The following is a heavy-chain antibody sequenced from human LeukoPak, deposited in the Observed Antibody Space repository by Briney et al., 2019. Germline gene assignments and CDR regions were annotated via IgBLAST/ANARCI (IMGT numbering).Heavy chain of an antibody. CDR2: ISSSSSYI. D-gene: IGHD3-10*01. V-gene: IGHV3-21*01. CDR3: ARDGYYYGSGSYL. CDR1: GFTFSSYS. Sequence: PGGSLRLSCAASGFTFSSYSMNWVRQAPGRGLEWVSSISSSSSYIHYADSVKGRFTISRDNAKNSLYLQMNSLRAEDTAVYYCARDGYYYGSGSYLWGQGTLVTVSS. J-gene: IGHJ4*02.